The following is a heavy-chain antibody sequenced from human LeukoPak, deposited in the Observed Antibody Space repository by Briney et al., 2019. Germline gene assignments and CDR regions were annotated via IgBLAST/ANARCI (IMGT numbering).Heavy chain of an antibody. CDR2: INHSGST. D-gene: IGHD1-26*01. J-gene: IGHJ4*02. Sequence: SETLSLTCAVYGGSFSGDYWSWIRQPPRKGLEWIGEINHSGSTNYNPSLKSRVTISVDTSKNQFSLKLSSVTAADTAVYYCARVRIRSGSYYTEWGQGTLVTVSS. CDR1: GGSFSGDY. CDR3: ARVRIRSGSYYTE. V-gene: IGHV4-34*01.